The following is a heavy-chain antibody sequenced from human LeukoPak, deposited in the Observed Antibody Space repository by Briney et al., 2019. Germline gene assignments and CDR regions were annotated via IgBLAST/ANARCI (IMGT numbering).Heavy chain of an antibody. CDR2: INPNSGGT. V-gene: IGHV1-2*06. Sequence: GPSVKVSCKPSGYTFTGYYRHWVRQAPGQGLEWWGRINPNSGGTNYAQKFQGRVTMTRDTSISTAYMELSRLRSDDTAVYYCARAFIAAAGTEYDYWGQGTLVTVSS. D-gene: IGHD6-13*01. CDR3: ARAFIAAAGTEYDY. CDR1: GYTFTGYY. J-gene: IGHJ4*02.